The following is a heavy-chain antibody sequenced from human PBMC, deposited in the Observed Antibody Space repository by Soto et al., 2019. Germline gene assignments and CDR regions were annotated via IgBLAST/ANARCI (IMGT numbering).Heavy chain of an antibody. D-gene: IGHD2-21*02. CDR2: IMWNSGST. Sequence: EVQLVESGGGLVQPGGSLRLSCAASGFTSHDHAMHWVRQTPGKGLEWVSGIMWNSGSTGYADSVKGRFTISRDNAKNSLYLQMNSLRADDTALYYCGKDVTAGGLDVWGQGTTVTVSS. CDR1: GFTSHDHA. J-gene: IGHJ6*02. CDR3: GKDVTAGGLDV. V-gene: IGHV3-9*02.